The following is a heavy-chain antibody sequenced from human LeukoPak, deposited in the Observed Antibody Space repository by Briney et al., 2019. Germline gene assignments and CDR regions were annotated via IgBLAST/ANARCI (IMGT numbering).Heavy chain of an antibody. CDR1: GFTFSSYG. CDR2: IWYDGNNK. CDR3: ARTSCSGGDCHRLNWFDP. J-gene: IGHJ5*02. Sequence: SLRLSCATSGFTFSSYGMHWVRQAPGKGLEWVAVIWYDGNNKYYADSVEGRFTISRDNSKNTLYLQMNSLRAEDTAVYFCARTSCSGGDCHRLNWFDPWGQGTQVTVSS. D-gene: IGHD2-15*01. V-gene: IGHV3-33*01.